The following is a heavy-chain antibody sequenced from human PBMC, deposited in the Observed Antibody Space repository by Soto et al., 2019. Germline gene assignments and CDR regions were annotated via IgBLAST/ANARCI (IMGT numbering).Heavy chain of an antibody. Sequence: QVQLVESGGGVVQPGRSLRLSCAASGFTFSRYGMHWVRQALGKGLEWVARISHDGNNRFYADSVKGRFTISRDNSKDTLYLQVNSLRPEDTAVFYCAKEEYRGSSFDHWGQGALVTVSS. CDR1: GFTFSRYG. D-gene: IGHD1-26*01. CDR2: ISHDGNNR. V-gene: IGHV3-30*18. J-gene: IGHJ4*02. CDR3: AKEEYRGSSFDH.